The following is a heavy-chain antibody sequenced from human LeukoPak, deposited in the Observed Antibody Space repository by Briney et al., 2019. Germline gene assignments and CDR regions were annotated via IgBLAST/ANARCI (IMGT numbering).Heavy chain of an antibody. CDR1: GFTFSSYA. CDR3: ARDKGDYDTSGSLFVF. V-gene: IGHV3-23*01. J-gene: IGHJ4*02. CDR2: ISGSGGST. Sequence: GGSLRLSCAASGFTFSSYAMSRVRQAPGKGLEWVSAISGSGGSTYYADSVKGRFTISRDNSKNTLYLQMNSPRAEDTAVYYCARDKGDYDTSGSLFVFGGQGTLVTVSS. D-gene: IGHD3-22*01.